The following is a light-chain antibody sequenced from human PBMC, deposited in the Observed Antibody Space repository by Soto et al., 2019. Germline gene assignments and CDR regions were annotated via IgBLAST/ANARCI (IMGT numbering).Light chain of an antibody. CDR1: QGISSY. CDR3: QQLNNYPFT. Sequence: DNQLTQSPSFLSASVGDRVTITCRASQGISSYLAWYQQKPGKAPNLLIYAASTLQSGVPSRFSGSGSGTEFTLTISSLQPDDFATYYCQQLNNYPFTFGPGTKVDIK. V-gene: IGKV1-9*01. CDR2: AAS. J-gene: IGKJ3*01.